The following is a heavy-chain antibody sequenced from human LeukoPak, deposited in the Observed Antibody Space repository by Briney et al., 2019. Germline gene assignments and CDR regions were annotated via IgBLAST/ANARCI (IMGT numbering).Heavy chain of an antibody. Sequence: GTSVKVSCRVSGYSITELSTHWVRQAPGKGLEGMGGFDPGSGEIIYEQKFQDRVTMTEDTSTDTAYMELSSLRSEDTALYYCATGTHYDLLPFWGQGTLVTVSS. CDR3: ATGTHYDLLPF. D-gene: IGHD3-9*01. CDR1: GYSITELS. J-gene: IGHJ4*02. V-gene: IGHV1-24*01. CDR2: FDPGSGEI.